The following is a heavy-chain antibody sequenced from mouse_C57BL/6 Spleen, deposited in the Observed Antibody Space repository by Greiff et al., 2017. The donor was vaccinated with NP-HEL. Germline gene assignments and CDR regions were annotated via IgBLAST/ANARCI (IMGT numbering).Heavy chain of an antibody. CDR3: ARHAPYGNFAWFAY. CDR1: GFTFSSYG. CDR2: ISSGGSYT. J-gene: IGHJ3*01. V-gene: IGHV5-6*01. D-gene: IGHD2-1*01. Sequence: EVMLVESGGDLVKPGGSLKLSCAASGFTFSSYGMSWVRQTPDKRLEWVATISSGGSYTYYPDSVKGRFTISRDNAKNTLYLQMSSLKSEDTAMYYCARHAPYGNFAWFAYWGQGTLVTVSA.